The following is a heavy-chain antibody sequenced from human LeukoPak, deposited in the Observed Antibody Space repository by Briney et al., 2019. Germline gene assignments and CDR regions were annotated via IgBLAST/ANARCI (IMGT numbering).Heavy chain of an antibody. CDR3: ASYDSTYNWFDP. CDR1: GGSISSYY. V-gene: IGHV4-4*07. CDR2: IYTSGST. D-gene: IGHD3-22*01. J-gene: IGHJ5*02. Sequence: PSETLSLTCTVSGGSISSYYWSWIRQPAGKGLEWIGRIYTSGSTNYNPSLKSRVTMSVDTSKNQFSLKLSSVTAADAAVYYCASYDSTYNWFDPWGQGTLVTVSS.